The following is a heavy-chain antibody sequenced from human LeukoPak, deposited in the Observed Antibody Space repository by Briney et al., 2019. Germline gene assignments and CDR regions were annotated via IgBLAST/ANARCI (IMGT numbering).Heavy chain of an antibody. V-gene: IGHV3-23*01. CDR2: VSGSGSST. CDR3: AKGGQSSGWYYFDY. CDR1: GFTFSSYA. Sequence: GGSLRLSCAASGFTFSSYAMSWVRQAPGKGLEWVSGVSGSGSSTYYADSVKGRFTISRDNSKNTLYLQMNSLRAEDTAVYFCAKGGQSSGWYYFDYWGQGTLVTVSS. J-gene: IGHJ4*02. D-gene: IGHD6-19*01.